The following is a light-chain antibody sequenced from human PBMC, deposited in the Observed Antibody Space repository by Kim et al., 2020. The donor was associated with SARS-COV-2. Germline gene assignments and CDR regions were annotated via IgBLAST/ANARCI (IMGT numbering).Light chain of an antibody. J-gene: IGKJ2*01. CDR1: ESIGTW. Sequence: DIQMTQSPSTLSASVGDRVTITCRASESIGTWLAWYQQKPGRAPRLLIYLASTLENGVPSRFSGTGSGTEFSLSITSLQPDDFATYYCQHYSRFPYTFGQGTKPGD. CDR3: QHYSRFPYT. CDR2: LAS. V-gene: IGKV1-5*03.